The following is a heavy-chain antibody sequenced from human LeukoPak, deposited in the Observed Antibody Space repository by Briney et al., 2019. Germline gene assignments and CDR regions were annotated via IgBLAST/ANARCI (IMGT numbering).Heavy chain of an antibody. CDR1: GYTFTSYY. V-gene: IGHV1-46*01. CDR2: INPSGGST. Sequence: GASVKVSCKASGYTFTSYYMHWVRQAPGQGLEWMGIINPSGGSTSYAQKFQGRVTMTRDMSTSTVYMELSSLRSEDTAVYYCARELRAAAGMKNYMDVWGKGTTVTISS. J-gene: IGHJ6*03. D-gene: IGHD6-13*01. CDR3: ARELRAAAGMKNYMDV.